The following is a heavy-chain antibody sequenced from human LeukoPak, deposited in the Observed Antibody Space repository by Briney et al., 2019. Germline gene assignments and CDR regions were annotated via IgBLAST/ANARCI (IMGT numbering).Heavy chain of an antibody. Sequence: GGSLRLSCAAYGFTFSDFYMHWIRQAPGKGLEWVSYMSGTGKTISDADSLKGRFTISRDNTKNLLFLQVNTLRVEDTATYYCARGGGDYTSRYYMGVWGKGTTVTVSS. CDR2: MSGTGKTI. J-gene: IGHJ6*03. CDR3: ARGGGDYTSRYYMGV. CDR1: GFTFSDFY. D-gene: IGHD3-3*01. V-gene: IGHV3-11*04.